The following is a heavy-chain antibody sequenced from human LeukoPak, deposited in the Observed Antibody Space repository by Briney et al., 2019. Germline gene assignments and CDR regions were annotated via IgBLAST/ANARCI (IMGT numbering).Heavy chain of an antibody. CDR3: AYSSGWYEWFDP. CDR1: GDIFSSNSAA. V-gene: IGHV6-1*01. Sequence: SQTLSLTCAISGDIFSSNSAAWNWIRQSPSRGLEWLVRTYYRSNWYNDYAVSVKIRITINPNTSKNQFSLQLNSVTPEDTAVYYCAYSSGWYEWFDPWGQGTLVTVSS. CDR2: TYYRSNWYN. J-gene: IGHJ5*02. D-gene: IGHD6-19*01.